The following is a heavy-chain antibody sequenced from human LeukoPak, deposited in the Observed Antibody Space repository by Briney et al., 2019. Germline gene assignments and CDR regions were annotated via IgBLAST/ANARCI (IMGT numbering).Heavy chain of an antibody. CDR2: ISGSGGST. V-gene: IGHV3-23*01. CDR3: AKDSYSYGYFYFDY. D-gene: IGHD5-18*01. CDR1: GFTFSSYA. J-gene: IGHJ4*02. Sequence: EGSLRLSCAASGFTFSSYAMSCVRQAPGKGLEWVSAISGSGGSTYYADSVKGRFTISRDNSKNTLYLQMNSLRAEDTAVYYCAKDSYSYGYFYFDYWGQGTLVTVSS.